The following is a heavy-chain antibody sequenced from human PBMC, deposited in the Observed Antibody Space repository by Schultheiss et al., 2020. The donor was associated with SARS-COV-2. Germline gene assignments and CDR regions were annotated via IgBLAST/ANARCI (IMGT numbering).Heavy chain of an antibody. CDR1: GFTFSSYS. CDR3: ARGSARNLGRWFDP. D-gene: IGHD1-14*01. V-gene: IGHV4-34*01. J-gene: IGHJ5*02. Sequence: GSLRLSCAASGFTFSSYSMNWVRQAPGKGLEWIGEINDSGSTNYNPSLKSRVTISLDTSKNQFSLKLSSVTAADTAVYYCARGSARNLGRWFDPWGQGTLVTVSS. CDR2: INDSGST.